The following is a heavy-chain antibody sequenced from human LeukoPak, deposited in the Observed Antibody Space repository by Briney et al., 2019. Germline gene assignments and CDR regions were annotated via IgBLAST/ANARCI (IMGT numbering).Heavy chain of an antibody. V-gene: IGHV3-49*03. CDR1: GFTFGDYA. D-gene: IGHD4-11*01. CDR3: ASHMTTVTTPLDY. J-gene: IGHJ4*02. Sequence: PGGSLRLSCTASGFTFGDYAMSWFRQAPGKGLEWVGFIRSKAYGGTTEYAASVKGRFTISRDDSKSIAYLQMNSLRTEDTAVYYCASHMTTVTTPLDYWGQGTLVTVSS. CDR2: IRSKAYGGTT.